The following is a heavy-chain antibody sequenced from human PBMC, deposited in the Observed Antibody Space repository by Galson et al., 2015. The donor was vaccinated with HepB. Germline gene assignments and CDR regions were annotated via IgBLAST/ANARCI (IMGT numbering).Heavy chain of an antibody. CDR2: IYGGHNT. CDR1: GFSVTSNY. Sequence: SLRLSCAASGFSVTSNYMNWVRQAPGKGLEWVSVIYGGHNTYYADSVKGRFIISRDDSKNKLYLQMNSLRADDTAVYCCAQLGTGYWGQGTLVTVSS. V-gene: IGHV3-53*01. J-gene: IGHJ4*02. CDR3: AQLGTGY. D-gene: IGHD3-16*01.